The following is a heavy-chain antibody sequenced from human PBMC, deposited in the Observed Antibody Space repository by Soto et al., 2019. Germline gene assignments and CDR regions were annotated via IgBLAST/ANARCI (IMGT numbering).Heavy chain of an antibody. CDR1: GFTISNYA. V-gene: IGHV3-23*01. J-gene: IGHJ3*02. CDR2: ISGSGGT. CDR3: AKDQYDSDVYHWFADI. Sequence: EVQLLESGGGLVQPGGSLRLSCAASGFTISNYAMSWDRQAPGKGLEWVSSISGSGGTYYADSGKGRSTISRDSSKNTLYLQMNSLRAEDTAVYSCAKDQYDSDVYHWFADIWGPGTMLTVSS. D-gene: IGHD3-22*01.